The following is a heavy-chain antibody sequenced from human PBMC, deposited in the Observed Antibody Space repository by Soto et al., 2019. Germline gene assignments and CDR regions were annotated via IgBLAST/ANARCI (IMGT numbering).Heavy chain of an antibody. D-gene: IGHD6-13*01. CDR3: ARSIGLAAAGNFGGMDV. Sequence: QVQLRASGPGLVQASQTLSLVCTVSGGSVSSGSNYWSWIRQRPQGGLEWLGYISYSGTTYYNPSLKRGGTITEDASKNQLYLNLKSVTAADTAVFYCARSIGLAAAGNFGGMDVWGKGTTVT. V-gene: IGHV4-31*03. CDR1: GGSVSSGSNY. CDR2: ISYSGTT. J-gene: IGHJ6*04.